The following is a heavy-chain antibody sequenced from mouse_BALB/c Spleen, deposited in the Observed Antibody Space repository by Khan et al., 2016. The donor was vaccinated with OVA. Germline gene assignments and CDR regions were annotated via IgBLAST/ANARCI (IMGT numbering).Heavy chain of an antibody. V-gene: IGHV5-15*02. CDR3: ARSWAMDY. J-gene: IGHJ4*01. CDR1: GFTFSDYG. Sequence: EVELVVSGGGLVQPGGSRKLSCAASGFTFSDYGLAWVRQAPGKGPEWVAFISSLAYSIYYADTVTGRFTISRENAKNTLYLERSSLRSEDTAMYYCARSWAMDYWGQGTSVTVSS. CDR2: ISSLAYSI.